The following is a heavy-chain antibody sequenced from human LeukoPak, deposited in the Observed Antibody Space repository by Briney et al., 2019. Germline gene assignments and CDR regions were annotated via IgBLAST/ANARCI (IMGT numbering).Heavy chain of an antibody. CDR2: ISSSGSTI. D-gene: IGHD3-10*02. V-gene: IGHV3-48*03. CDR1: GFTFSSYE. J-gene: IGHJ6*04. Sequence: PGGSLRLSCAASGFTFSSYEMNWVRQAAGKGLEWVSYISSSGSTIYYADSVKGRFSISRDNAKNSLYLQMNSLRAEDTAVYYCAELGITMIGSVWGKGTTVTISS. CDR3: AELGITMIGSV.